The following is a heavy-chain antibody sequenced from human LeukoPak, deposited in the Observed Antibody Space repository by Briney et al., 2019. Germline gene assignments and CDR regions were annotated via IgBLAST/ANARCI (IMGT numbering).Heavy chain of an antibody. CDR2: IWYDGSNE. Sequence: GGSLRLSCAASGFTFDDYAMHWVRQAPGKGLEWVAFIWYDGSNEYYADSVKGRFTISRDNSKNTLYLQMNSLRAEDTAVYHCARDRVGATATGDYYYGMDVWGQGTTVTVSS. J-gene: IGHJ6*02. CDR3: ARDRVGATATGDYYYGMDV. D-gene: IGHD1-26*01. V-gene: IGHV3-33*08. CDR1: GFTFDDYA.